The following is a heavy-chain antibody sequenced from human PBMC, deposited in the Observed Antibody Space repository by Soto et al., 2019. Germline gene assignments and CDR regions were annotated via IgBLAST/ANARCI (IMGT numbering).Heavy chain of an antibody. J-gene: IGHJ6*02. CDR1: GFTFSSYG. V-gene: IGHV3-30*18. D-gene: IGHD2-15*01. Sequence: GGSLRLSCAASGFTFSSYGMHWVRQAPGKGLEWVAVISYDGSNKYYADSVKGRFTISRDNSKNTLYLQMNSLRAEDTAVYYCAKELLAPDAYGRKYYYYGMDVWGQGTTVTVSS. CDR3: AKELLAPDAYGRKYYYYGMDV. CDR2: ISYDGSNK.